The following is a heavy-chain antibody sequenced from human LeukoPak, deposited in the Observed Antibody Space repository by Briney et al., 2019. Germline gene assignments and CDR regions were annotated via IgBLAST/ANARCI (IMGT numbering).Heavy chain of an antibody. V-gene: IGHV3-11*01. D-gene: IGHD5-12*01. CDR2: ISSSGSTL. CDR3: ARGSSSYRGYSGYDSNY. Sequence: PGGSLRLSCAASGFTFSDYYMSRIRQAPGKGLEWVSYISSSGSTLYYADSVKGRFTISRDNAKNSLYLQMNSLRAEDTAVYYCARGSSSYRGYSGYDSNYWGQGTLVTVSS. J-gene: IGHJ4*02. CDR1: GFTFSDYY.